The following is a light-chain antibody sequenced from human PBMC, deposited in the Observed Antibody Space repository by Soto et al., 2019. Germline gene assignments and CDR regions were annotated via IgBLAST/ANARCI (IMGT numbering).Light chain of an antibody. Sequence: EIVLTQSPGTLSLSPGERATLSCRASPSVSGSNLAWYQQKPGQAPRLLIYYVSNRATGIPARFSGSGSGTDFTLTISSLEPEDFAVYYCQQRSNWPPTFGQGTKVDIK. CDR3: QQRSNWPPT. J-gene: IGKJ1*01. CDR1: PSVSGSN. CDR2: YVS. V-gene: IGKV3-11*01.